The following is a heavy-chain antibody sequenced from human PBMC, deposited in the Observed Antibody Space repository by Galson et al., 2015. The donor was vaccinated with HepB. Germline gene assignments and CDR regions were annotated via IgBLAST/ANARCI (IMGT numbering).Heavy chain of an antibody. CDR3: AKDGPLHSNYDNYFDY. J-gene: IGHJ4*02. CDR2: ISGSGGST. V-gene: IGHV3-23*01. D-gene: IGHD4-11*01. Sequence: SLRLSCAASGFTFSSYAMSWVRQAPGKGLEWVSAISGSGGSTYYADSVKGRFTISRDNSKNTLYLQMNSLRAEDTAVYYCAKDGPLHSNYDNYFDYWGQGTLVTVSS. CDR1: GFTFSSYA.